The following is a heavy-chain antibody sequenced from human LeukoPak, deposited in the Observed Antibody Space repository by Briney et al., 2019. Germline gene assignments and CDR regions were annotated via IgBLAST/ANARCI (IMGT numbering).Heavy chain of an antibody. CDR2: ISYDGSNK. D-gene: IGHD4-17*01. V-gene: IGHV3-30*18. Sequence: GGSLRLSCAASGFTFSSYGMHWVRQAPGKGLEWVAVISYDGSNKYYADSVKGRFTISRDNSKNTLYLQMNSLRAEDTAVYYCAKDPRTTVTTGYFDYWGQGTPVTVSS. J-gene: IGHJ4*02. CDR1: GFTFSSYG. CDR3: AKDPRTTVTTGYFDY.